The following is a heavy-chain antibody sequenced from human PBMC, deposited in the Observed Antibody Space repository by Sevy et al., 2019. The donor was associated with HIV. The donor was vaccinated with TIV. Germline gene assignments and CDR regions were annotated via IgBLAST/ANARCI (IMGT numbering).Heavy chain of an antibody. J-gene: IGHJ3*02. CDR2: ISYDARNE. CDR1: GLPFSSYA. Sequence: GGSLRLSCAASGLPFSSYAMHWVRQGPGKGLEWVAVISYDARNEAYADSVKGRFSISRDNSKNTRYLQMNSLRAEDTAVYYCARCRPERAFDIWGQGTMVTVSS. CDR3: ARCRPERAFDI. V-gene: IGHV3-30*04.